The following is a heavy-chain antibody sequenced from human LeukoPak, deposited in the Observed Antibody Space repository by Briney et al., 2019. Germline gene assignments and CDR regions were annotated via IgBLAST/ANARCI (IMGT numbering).Heavy chain of an antibody. CDR3: ARPACISISCYLYFQH. Sequence: GESLKISCKASGYSFTSYWIGWVRQMPGKGLEWIANIYPANSDNRYSPSFQGQVTISADKSISTAYLQWSSLKASDPAMYYCARPACISISCYLYFQHWGQGTLVTVSS. CDR1: GYSFTSYW. CDR2: IYPANSDN. J-gene: IGHJ1*01. D-gene: IGHD2-2*01. V-gene: IGHV5-51*01.